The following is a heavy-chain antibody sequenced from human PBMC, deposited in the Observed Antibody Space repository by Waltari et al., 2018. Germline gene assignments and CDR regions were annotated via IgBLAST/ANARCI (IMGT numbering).Heavy chain of an antibody. CDR3: SKVGSIAVPLDAFDI. CDR2: IRGRGGST. CDR1: GFTFSSYA. J-gene: IGHJ3*02. Sequence: EVQLLESGGGLVQTGGSRRLSCAASGFTFSSYAMSWVRQAPGKGLEWVSGIRGRGGSTYYAEPFKGRFTISRDNSKNSLYLQLTSLRAEDTAVYYCSKVGSIAVPLDAFDIWGQGTMVPVSS. V-gene: IGHV3-23*01. D-gene: IGHD6-19*01.